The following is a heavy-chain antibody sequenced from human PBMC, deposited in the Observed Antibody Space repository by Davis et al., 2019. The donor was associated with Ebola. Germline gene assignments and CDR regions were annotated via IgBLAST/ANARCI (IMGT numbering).Heavy chain of an antibody. CDR2: SRNIDSRYST. CDR1: GFPFSAYY. Sequence: GESLKISCAVSGFPFSAYYMDWVRLTPGKGLEWVGLSRNIDSRYSTEYAASVRGRFTISRDDSKKSLYLQMNSLTIEDTAVYYCAREKLGGSADYWGQGTLVTVSS. J-gene: IGHJ4*02. CDR3: AREKLGGSADY. V-gene: IGHV3-72*01. D-gene: IGHD3-3*01.